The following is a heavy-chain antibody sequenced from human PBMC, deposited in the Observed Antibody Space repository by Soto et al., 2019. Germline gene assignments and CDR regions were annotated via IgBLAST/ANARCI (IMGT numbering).Heavy chain of an antibody. CDR2: IYPGDSDT. J-gene: IGHJ4*02. Sequence: GESLKISLKASGYSFTTYWIGWVRQMPGKGLEWMGIIYPGDSDTRYSPSFQGQVTISADKSISTAYLQWSSLKASDSAMFYCARKDIAGNSVDFWGQGTLVTVSS. CDR1: GYSFTTYW. D-gene: IGHD6-13*01. V-gene: IGHV5-51*01. CDR3: ARKDIAGNSVDF.